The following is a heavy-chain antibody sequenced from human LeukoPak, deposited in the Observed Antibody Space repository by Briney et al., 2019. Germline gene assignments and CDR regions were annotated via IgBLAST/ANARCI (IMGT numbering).Heavy chain of an antibody. D-gene: IGHD6-6*01. J-gene: IGHJ6*03. CDR2: IYYSGST. CDR1: GGSISSSSYY. Sequence: TSETLSLTCAVSGGSISSSSYYWDWIRQPPGKGLEWIASIYYSGSTYYNPSLKSRVTISLDTSKNHFSLKLSSVTAADTAVYYCARDFSSSSSVYYYYYMDVWGKGTTVTVSS. CDR3: ARDFSSSSSVYYYYYMDV. V-gene: IGHV4-39*07.